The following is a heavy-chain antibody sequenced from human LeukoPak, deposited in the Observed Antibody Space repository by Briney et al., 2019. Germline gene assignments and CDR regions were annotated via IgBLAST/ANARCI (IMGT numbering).Heavy chain of an antibody. Sequence: GGSLRLSCAASGFTFSSYWMHWVRQAPGKGLVWISRINSDGSGTSYADSVKGRFTISRDNSRSTLYLQMNSPRAEDTAIYYCAKGTLQQFDYWGQGTLVTVSS. CDR1: GFTFSSYW. CDR2: INSDGSGT. V-gene: IGHV3-74*01. D-gene: IGHD1-1*01. CDR3: AKGTLQQFDY. J-gene: IGHJ4*02.